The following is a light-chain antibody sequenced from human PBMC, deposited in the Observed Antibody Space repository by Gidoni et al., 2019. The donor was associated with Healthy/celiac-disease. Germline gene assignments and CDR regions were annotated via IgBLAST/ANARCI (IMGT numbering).Light chain of an antibody. CDR2: GNS. Sequence: QSALTQPPSLSGAPAQRVTISCTGSSSNIGAGYDVHWYQQLPGTAPKLLIYGNSNRPSGVPDRFSGSKSGTSASLAITGLQAEDEADYYCQSYDSSFRRVFGTGTKVTVL. J-gene: IGLJ1*01. CDR3: QSYDSSFRRV. CDR1: SSNIGAGYD. V-gene: IGLV1-40*01.